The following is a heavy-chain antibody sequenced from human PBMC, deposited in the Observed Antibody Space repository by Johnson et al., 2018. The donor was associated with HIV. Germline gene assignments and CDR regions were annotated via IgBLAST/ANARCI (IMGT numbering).Heavy chain of an antibody. Sequence: QVQLVESGGGVVQPGGSLRLSCAASGFSFSTYDVHWVRQAPGKGLEWVAFIRFDGSNKYYKDSVKGRFTISRDNAKNTLYMQMNSLRADDTAVYYCAKDRASVWYSGSYLVDWGQGTMVTVSS. CDR1: GFSFSTYD. J-gene: IGHJ3*01. D-gene: IGHD1-26*01. V-gene: IGHV3-30*02. CDR3: AKDRASVWYSGSYLVD. CDR2: IRFDGSNK.